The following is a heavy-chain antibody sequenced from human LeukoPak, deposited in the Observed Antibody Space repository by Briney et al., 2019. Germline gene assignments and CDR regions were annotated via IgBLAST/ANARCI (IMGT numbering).Heavy chain of an antibody. CDR1: GFTFSSYE. D-gene: IGHD3-16*02. V-gene: IGHV3-48*03. J-gene: IGHJ4*02. CDR3: ARDWVLGELSYIFDY. Sequence: PGGSLRLSCAASGFTFSSYEMNWVRQAPGKGLEWVSYISSSGSTIYYADSVKGRFTISRDNSKNTLYLQMNSLRAEDTAVYYCARDWVLGELSYIFDYWGQGTLVTVSS. CDR2: ISSSGSTI.